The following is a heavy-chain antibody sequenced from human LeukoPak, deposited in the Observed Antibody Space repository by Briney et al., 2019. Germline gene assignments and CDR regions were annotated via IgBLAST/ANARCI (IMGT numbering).Heavy chain of an antibody. V-gene: IGHV1-2*02. Sequence: ASVKVSCKASGYTFTGYYMHWVRQAPGQGLEWMGWINPNSGGTNYAQKFQGRVTMTRDTSISTAYMELSKLRSDDTAVYYCARRVIAARSYYYYMDVWGKGTTVTVSS. CDR1: GYTFTGYY. CDR2: INPNSGGT. CDR3: ARRVIAARSYYYYMDV. D-gene: IGHD6-6*01. J-gene: IGHJ6*03.